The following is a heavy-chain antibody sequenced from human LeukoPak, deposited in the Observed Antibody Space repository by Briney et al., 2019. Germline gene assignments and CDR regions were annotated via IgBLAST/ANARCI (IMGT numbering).Heavy chain of an antibody. CDR2: INHSGRT. V-gene: IGHV4-34*01. J-gene: IGHJ3*02. CDR3: VSSSHYGSGFDI. CDR1: GGSFSGYY. D-gene: IGHD3-10*01. Sequence: SETLSLTCAVYGGSFSGYYWSCIRQPPGKGLEWIGEINHSGRTNYNPSLKSRVTISVDKSKNQFSLKLSSVTAADTAVYYCVSSSHYGSGFDIWGQGTMVTVSS.